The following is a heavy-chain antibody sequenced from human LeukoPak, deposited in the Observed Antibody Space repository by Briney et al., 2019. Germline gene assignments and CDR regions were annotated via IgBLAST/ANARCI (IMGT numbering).Heavy chain of an antibody. J-gene: IGHJ4*02. D-gene: IGHD2-8*01. CDR3: ARQSVLMVYARDY. CDR1: GGSISSSSYY. CDR2: IYYSGST. Sequence: SETLSLTCTVSGGSISSSSYYRGWIRQPPGKGLEWIGSIYYSGSTYYNPSLKSRVTISVDTSKNQFSLKLSSVTAADTAVYYCARQSVLMVYARDYWGQGTLVTVSS. V-gene: IGHV4-39*01.